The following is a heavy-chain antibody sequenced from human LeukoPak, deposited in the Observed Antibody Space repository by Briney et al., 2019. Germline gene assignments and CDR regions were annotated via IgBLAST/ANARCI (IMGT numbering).Heavy chain of an antibody. CDR2: ISGSGGST. CDR3: AKDQYQLPRGWFDP. V-gene: IGHV3-23*01. J-gene: IGHJ5*02. CDR1: GFTFSSYT. Sequence: PGGSLRLSCAASGFTFSSYTMSWVRQAPGKGLEWVSAISGSGGSTYYADSVKGRFTISRDNSKNTLYLQMNSLRAEDTAVYYCAKDQYQLPRGWFDPWGQGTLVTVSS. D-gene: IGHD2-2*01.